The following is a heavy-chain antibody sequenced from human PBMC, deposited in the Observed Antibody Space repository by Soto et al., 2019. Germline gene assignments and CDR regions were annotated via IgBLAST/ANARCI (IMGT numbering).Heavy chain of an antibody. Sequence: GGSLRLSCAASGFTFSSYSMNWVRQAPGKGLEWVSYISSSSSTIYYADSVKGRFTISRDNAKNSLYLQMNSLRAEDTAVYYCARDPLITMVRGVRLSPRGLFDYWGQGTLVTVSS. V-gene: IGHV3-48*01. D-gene: IGHD3-10*01. CDR1: GFTFSSYS. CDR3: ARDPLITMVRGVRLSPRGLFDY. J-gene: IGHJ4*02. CDR2: ISSSSSTI.